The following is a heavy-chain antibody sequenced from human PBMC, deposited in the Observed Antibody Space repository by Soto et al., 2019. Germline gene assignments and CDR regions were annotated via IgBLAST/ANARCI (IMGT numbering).Heavy chain of an antibody. Sequence: QVQLVQSGAEVKKPGASVKVSCKASGYTFTSYDINWVRQATGQGLEWMGWMNPNSGNTGYAQKSQGRVTRTRNTSKSTAYMELSSLRSEDTAVYYCARGGGGPAARAVWFDPWGQGTLVTVSS. CDR1: GYTFTSYD. V-gene: IGHV1-8*01. J-gene: IGHJ5*02. CDR2: MNPNSGNT. D-gene: IGHD2-2*01. CDR3: ARGGGGPAARAVWFDP.